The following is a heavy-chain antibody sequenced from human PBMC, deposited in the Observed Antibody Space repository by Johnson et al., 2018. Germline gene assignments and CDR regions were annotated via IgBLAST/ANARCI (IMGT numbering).Heavy chain of an antibody. CDR3: ARIAGPYYYYYYMDV. CDR2: ISSDGGNK. Sequence: QVQLVESGGGVVQXGRSLRLSCAASGFTFSSYAMHWVRQAPGKGLEWVAVISSDGGNKYYADSVKGRFTISRDNSKNTLYLQMNSLRGEDTAVYYCARIAGPYYYYYYMDVWGKGTTVTVSS. D-gene: IGHD2-21*01. J-gene: IGHJ6*03. V-gene: IGHV3-30-3*01. CDR1: GFTFSSYA.